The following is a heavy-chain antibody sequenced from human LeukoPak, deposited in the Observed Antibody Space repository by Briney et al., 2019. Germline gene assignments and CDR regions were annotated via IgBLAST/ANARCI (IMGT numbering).Heavy chain of an antibody. CDR2: IYYSGST. D-gene: IGHD3/OR15-3a*01. CDR1: GGSISSYY. V-gene: IGHV4-59*01. Sequence: SQTLSLTCTVSGGSISSYYWSWIRQPPGKGLEWIGYIYYSGSTNYNPSLKSRVTISVDTSKNQFSLKLSSVTAADTAVYYCARQTGSGLFILPGGQGTLVTVSS. J-gene: IGHJ4*02. CDR3: ARQTGSGLFILP.